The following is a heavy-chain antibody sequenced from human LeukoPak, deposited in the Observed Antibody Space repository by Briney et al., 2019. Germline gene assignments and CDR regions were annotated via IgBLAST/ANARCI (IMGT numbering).Heavy chain of an antibody. D-gene: IGHD3-22*01. J-gene: IGHJ3*02. CDR2: INHSGST. CDR1: GGSFSGYY. CDR3: ASREVIVSSHVGSDAFDI. V-gene: IGHV4-34*01. Sequence: SETLSLTCAVYGGSFSGYYWSWIRQPPGKGLEWIGEINHSGSTNYDPSLKSRDTISVDTSKNQFSLKLSSVTAADTAVYYCASREVIVSSHVGSDAFDIWGQGTMVTVSS.